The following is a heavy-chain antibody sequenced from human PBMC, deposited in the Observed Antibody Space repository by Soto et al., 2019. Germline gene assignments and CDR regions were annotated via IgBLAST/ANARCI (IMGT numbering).Heavy chain of an antibody. D-gene: IGHD3-3*01. CDR2: IYYGGST. CDR1: GGSISNSSYY. CDR3: AKQRMTIFGLVTHFFDY. Sequence: QLQLQESGPGLVRPSETLSLTCTVSGGSISNSSYYWGWIRQPPGEGLEWIGSIYYGGSTYYNPSLKSRVTLSVDTSKDRFSLRLSSVTAADTAVYYCAKQRMTIFGLVTHFFDYWGQGTLVTVSS. J-gene: IGHJ4*01. V-gene: IGHV4-39*01.